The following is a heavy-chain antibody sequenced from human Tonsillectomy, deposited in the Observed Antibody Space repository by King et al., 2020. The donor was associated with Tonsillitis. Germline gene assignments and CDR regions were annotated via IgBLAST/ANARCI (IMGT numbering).Heavy chain of an antibody. J-gene: IGHJ4*02. CDR3: ARELRVSY. CDR2: IRQDGSEK. Sequence: VQLVESGGGLVQPGGSLRLSCTVSGFTFRSFWMSWVRQAPGRGLEWVASIRQDGSEKYYVDSVKGRFTISRANAKNSLYLQMNGLRAEDTAVYYCARELRVSYCGQGSLVTVSS. V-gene: IGHV3-7*03. CDR1: GFTFRSFW. D-gene: IGHD2-15*01.